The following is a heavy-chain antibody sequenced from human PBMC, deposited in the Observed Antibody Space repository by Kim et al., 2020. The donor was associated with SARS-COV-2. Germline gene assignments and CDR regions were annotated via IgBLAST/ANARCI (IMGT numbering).Heavy chain of an antibody. V-gene: IGHV1-3*01. D-gene: IGHD4-17*01. J-gene: IGHJ4*02. Sequence: YSEKFQGRVNITRDTSASTAYMVLSRLRTENTAVYYCARRGYGGYVEVDYWSQGTLVTVSS. CDR3: ARRGYGGYVEVDY.